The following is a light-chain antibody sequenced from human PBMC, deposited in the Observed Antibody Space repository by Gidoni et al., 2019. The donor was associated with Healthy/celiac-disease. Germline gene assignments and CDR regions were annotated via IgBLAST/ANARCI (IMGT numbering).Light chain of an antibody. CDR3: ETWDSNTRV. CDR2: LEGSGSY. V-gene: IGLV4-60*03. Sequence: QPVLTQSSSASASLGSSVKPTFTLSSRHSSSNIAWHQQQQGKAARYLMKLEGSGSYNKGSGVPDRCTGSSSGADRYLTVSNLHSEDEADYYCETWDSNTRVFGGGTKLTVL. CDR1: SRHSSSN. J-gene: IGLJ2*01.